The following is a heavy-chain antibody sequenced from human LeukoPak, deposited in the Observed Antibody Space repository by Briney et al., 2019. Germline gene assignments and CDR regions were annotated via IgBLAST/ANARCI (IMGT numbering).Heavy chain of an antibody. CDR3: AKTGSSSSFDY. Sequence: SETLSLTCAVYGGSFSGYYWSWIRQPPGKGLEWIGEINHSGSTNYNPSLKSRVTISVDKSKNQFSLKLSSVTAADTAVYYCAKTGSSSSFDYWGQGTLVTVSS. D-gene: IGHD6-13*01. V-gene: IGHV4-34*01. J-gene: IGHJ4*02. CDR1: GGSFSGYY. CDR2: INHSGST.